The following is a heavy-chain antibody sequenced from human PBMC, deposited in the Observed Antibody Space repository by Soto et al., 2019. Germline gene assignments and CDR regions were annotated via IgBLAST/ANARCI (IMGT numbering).Heavy chain of an antibody. D-gene: IGHD3-22*01. CDR3: AKGRLGNYYDSSGYYQHFDY. CDR2: ISGSGGST. J-gene: IGHJ4*02. CDR1: GFSFSSYA. Sequence: GGSLRLSCAASGFSFSSYAMSWVRQAPGKGLEWVSGISGSGGSTYHADSVKGRFTISRDNSKSTLYLQIDSLRAEDTAVYYCAKGRLGNYYDSSGYYQHFDYWGQGTLVTVSS. V-gene: IGHV3-23*01.